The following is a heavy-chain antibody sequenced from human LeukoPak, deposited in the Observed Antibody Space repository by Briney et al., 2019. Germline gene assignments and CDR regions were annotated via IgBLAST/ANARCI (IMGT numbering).Heavy chain of an antibody. V-gene: IGHV4-4*02. CDR2: IYHSGST. Sequence: PSETLSLTCAVSGGSISSSNWWSWVRQPPGKGLEWIGEIYHSGSTNYNPSLKSRVTISVDKSKNQFSLKLSSVTAADTAVYYCARGGDYYDVSRWFDPWGQGTLVTVSS. CDR3: ARGGDYYDVSRWFDP. D-gene: IGHD3-22*01. CDR1: GGSISSSNW. J-gene: IGHJ5*02.